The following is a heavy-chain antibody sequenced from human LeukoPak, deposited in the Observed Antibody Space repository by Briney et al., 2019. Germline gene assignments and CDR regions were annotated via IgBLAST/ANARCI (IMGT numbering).Heavy chain of an antibody. J-gene: IGHJ4*02. D-gene: IGHD6-13*01. V-gene: IGHV3-48*04. CDR3: GRDPGDSSRWYFFDY. CDR1: GFTFSSYA. CDR2: ISSSSSTI. Sequence: HPGGSLRLSCAASGFTFSSYAMSWVRQAPGKGLEWVSCISSSSSTIYYADSVKGRFTISRDNAKNSLYLQMNSLRAEDTAVYYWGRDPGDSSRWYFFDYWGQGTLVTVSS.